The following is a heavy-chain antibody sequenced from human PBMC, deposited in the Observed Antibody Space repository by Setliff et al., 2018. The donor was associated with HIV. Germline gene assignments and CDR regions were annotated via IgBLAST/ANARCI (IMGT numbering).Heavy chain of an antibody. CDR2: IKTKTDGGTT. Sequence: GGSLRLSCAASGFTFSASTMSWVRQAPGKGQEWVGRIKTKTDGGTTDYAAPVKGRFTISRDDSKKMLYLQMNSLKTEDTAVYYCTTRGTWDYRDYFDYWGQGTLVTVSS. J-gene: IGHJ4*02. D-gene: IGHD1-26*01. V-gene: IGHV3-15*01. CDR1: GFTFSAST. CDR3: TTRGTWDYRDYFDY.